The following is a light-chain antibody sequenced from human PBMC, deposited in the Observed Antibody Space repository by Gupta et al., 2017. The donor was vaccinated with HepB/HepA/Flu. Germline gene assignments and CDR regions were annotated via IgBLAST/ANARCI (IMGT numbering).Light chain of an antibody. CDR3: SSYTTSRSWV. CDR1: SSDVDDYNY. CDR2: DVS. J-gene: IGLJ3*02. V-gene: IGLV2-14*03. Sequence: SALTQPASVSGSPGQSIPISCPGTSSDVDDYNYVSWYQQHPGKAPKVMIYDVSNRPSGVSNRFSGSKSGNTASLTISGLQAEDEADYYCSSYTTSRSWVFGGGTKLTVL.